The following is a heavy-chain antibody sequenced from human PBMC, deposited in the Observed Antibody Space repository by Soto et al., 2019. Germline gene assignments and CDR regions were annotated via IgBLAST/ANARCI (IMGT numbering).Heavy chain of an antibody. CDR1: GGTFSSYA. D-gene: IGHD3-22*01. CDR2: IIPIFGTA. CDR3: ARDASRMIVMVPMAY. Sequence: QVQLVQSGAEVKKPGSSVKVSCKASGGTFSSYAISWVRQAPGQGLEWMGGIIPIFGTANYAQKFQGRVTITADESTSTAYRELSSVRSEDTGVYYCARDASRMIVMVPMAYWGQGTLVTVSS. J-gene: IGHJ4*02. V-gene: IGHV1-69*01.